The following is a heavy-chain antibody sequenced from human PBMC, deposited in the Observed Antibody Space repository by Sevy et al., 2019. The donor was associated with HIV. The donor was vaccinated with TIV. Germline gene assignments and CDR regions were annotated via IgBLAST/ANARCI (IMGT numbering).Heavy chain of an antibody. CDR1: GFTFRNYA. CDR3: ARGGGSGASCQLDY. J-gene: IGHJ4*02. D-gene: IGHD2-15*01. CDR2: ISYDGSNK. Sequence: GGSLRLSCGASGFTFRNYAMHWVRQAPGKGLEWAAVISYDGSNKYYADSVKGRFTISRDNSKNTLYLQMNSLRAEDTAVDYCARGGGSGASCQLDYWGQGTLVTVSS. V-gene: IGHV3-30-3*01.